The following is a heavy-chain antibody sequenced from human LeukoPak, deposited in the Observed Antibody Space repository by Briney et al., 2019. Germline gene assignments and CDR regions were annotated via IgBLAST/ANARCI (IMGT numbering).Heavy chain of an antibody. CDR1: GYTFTSYG. J-gene: IGHJ5*02. Sequence: ASVKVSCKASGYTFTSYGISWVRQAPGQGLEWMGWIGAYNGNTNYAQKLQGRVTITRNTSISTAYMELSSLRSEDTAVYYCARETLGYCSGGSCVTGRWFDPWGQGTLVTVSS. CDR3: ARETLGYCSGGSCVTGRWFDP. CDR2: IGAYNGNT. D-gene: IGHD2-15*01. V-gene: IGHV1-18*01.